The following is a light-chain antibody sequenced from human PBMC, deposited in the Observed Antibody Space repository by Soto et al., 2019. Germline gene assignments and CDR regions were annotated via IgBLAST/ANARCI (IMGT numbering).Light chain of an antibody. CDR1: QRISSN. J-gene: IGKJ1*01. CDR3: QQYGSSGT. V-gene: IGKV3D-15*01. CDR2: GAS. Sequence: VMTQSPDSPSGAPGARAGLSCRASQRISSNLAWYQQKPGQAPRLLIYGASTRATGVPARFSGSGSGTEFTLTISRLEPEDFAVYYCQQYGSSGTFGQGTKVDIK.